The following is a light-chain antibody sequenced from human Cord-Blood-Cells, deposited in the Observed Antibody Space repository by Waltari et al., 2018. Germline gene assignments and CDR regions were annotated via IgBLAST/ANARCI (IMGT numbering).Light chain of an antibody. J-gene: IGLJ3*02. CDR2: RNN. CDR1: SPNIGSNS. Sequence: QSVLTQPPSASGTPGQRVPIPCSGSSPNIGSNSVSWYQQLPGTAPKLLIYRNNQRPSGVPDRFSGSKSGTSASLAISGLRSEDEADYYCAAWDDSLSGWVFGGGTKLTVL. CDR3: AAWDDSLSGWV. V-gene: IGLV1-47*01.